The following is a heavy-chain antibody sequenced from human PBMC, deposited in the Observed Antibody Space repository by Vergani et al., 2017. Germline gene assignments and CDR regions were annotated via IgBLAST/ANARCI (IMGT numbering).Heavy chain of an antibody. Sequence: QVTLKESGPVLVKPTETLTLTCTVSGFSLSNARMGVSWIRQPPGKALEWLAHIFSNDEKSYSTSLKSRLTISKDTSKNQVVLTMTNMDPVDTATYYCARRRAIRGAEYYFGYWVQGTLVTVSS. V-gene: IGHV2-26*01. CDR2: IFSNDEK. CDR1: GFSLSNARMG. D-gene: IGHD3-10*01. J-gene: IGHJ4*02. CDR3: ARRRAIRGAEYYFGY.